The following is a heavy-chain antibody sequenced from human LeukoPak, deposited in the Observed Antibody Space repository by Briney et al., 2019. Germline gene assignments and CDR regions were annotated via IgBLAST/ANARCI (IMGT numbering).Heavy chain of an antibody. V-gene: IGHV3-21*01. J-gene: IGHJ6*04. CDR1: GFNFADYS. Sequence: GGSLRLSCVASGFNFADYSMDWVRQAPGKGLEWVASISGSSSFIFYADSLKGRFTISRDNDKNLLYLQMNSLRAEDTAVYYCAELGITMIGGVWGKGTTVTISS. CDR3: AELGITMIGGV. D-gene: IGHD3-10*02. CDR2: ISGSSSFI.